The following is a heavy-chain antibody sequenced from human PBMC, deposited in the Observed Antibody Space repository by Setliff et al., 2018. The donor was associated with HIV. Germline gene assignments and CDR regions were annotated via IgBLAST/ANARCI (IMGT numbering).Heavy chain of an antibody. CDR3: ASNFRSGYWYFDL. D-gene: IGHD2-15*01. CDR1: GFIFSNHD. Sequence: GGSLRLSCEASGFIFSNHDFHWVRQAAAKGLEWVAAIGTGGDTYYVDSVKGRFTISRENARNSLYLQMNSLRAGDTAVYYCASNFRSGYWYFDLWGRGTLVTVSS. V-gene: IGHV3-13*01. CDR2: IGTGGDT. J-gene: IGHJ2*01.